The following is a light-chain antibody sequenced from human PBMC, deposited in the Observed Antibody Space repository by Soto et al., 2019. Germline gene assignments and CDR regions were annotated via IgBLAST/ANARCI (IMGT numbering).Light chain of an antibody. V-gene: IGKV1-16*02. CDR2: DAS. J-gene: IGKJ3*01. CDR1: LDIASN. Sequence: DIQMTQSPSSLSASVGDRVTIACRASLDIASNLAWFQQRPGEAPRSLIYDASTLQTGVPLKFSGSGSGTDFTLTISSLQPEDFATYYCQLYNSYPFTFGPGTKVD. CDR3: QLYNSYPFT.